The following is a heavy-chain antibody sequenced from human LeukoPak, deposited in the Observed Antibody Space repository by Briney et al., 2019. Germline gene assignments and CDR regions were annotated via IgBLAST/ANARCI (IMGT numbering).Heavy chain of an antibody. CDR1: GGTFSSYA. D-gene: IGHD1-14*01. V-gene: IGHV1-69*05. CDR2: IIPIFGTE. Sequence: SVKVSCKASGGTFSSYAISWVRQAPGQGLEWMGRIIPIFGTENYAQKFQGRVTITTDESTSTAYMELSSLRSEDTAVYYCARDPTGFLGTWFDPWGQGTLVTVSS. J-gene: IGHJ5*02. CDR3: ARDPTGFLGTWFDP.